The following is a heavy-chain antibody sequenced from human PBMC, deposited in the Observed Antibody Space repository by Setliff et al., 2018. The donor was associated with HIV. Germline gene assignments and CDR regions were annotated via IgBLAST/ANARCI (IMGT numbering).Heavy chain of an antibody. D-gene: IGHD6-13*01. Sequence: SETLSLTCTVSGGSISSSSYYWGWIRQPPGKGLEWIGNIFYSGHTFYNPSLKSRVSISVDTSKNQFSLKLTSVTAADTAVYYCARGIAAAGRWGQGTLVTVSS. CDR3: ARGIAAAGR. V-gene: IGHV4-39*07. J-gene: IGHJ4*02. CDR2: IFYSGHT. CDR1: GGSISSSSYY.